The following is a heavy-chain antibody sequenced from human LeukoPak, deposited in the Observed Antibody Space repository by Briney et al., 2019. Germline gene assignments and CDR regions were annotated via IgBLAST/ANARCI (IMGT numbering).Heavy chain of an antibody. CDR3: ARQGTSSSAFDC. Sequence: KTGESLNISCKGSGYSFTNYWIGWVRQMPGKGLEWMGIISPGSSDTSYSPSFQGQVTISADKSISTAYLQWSSLKASDTAMYYCARQGTSSSAFDCWGQGTLVTVSS. CDR2: ISPGSSDT. D-gene: IGHD6-6*01. V-gene: IGHV5-51*01. CDR1: GYSFTNYW. J-gene: IGHJ4*02.